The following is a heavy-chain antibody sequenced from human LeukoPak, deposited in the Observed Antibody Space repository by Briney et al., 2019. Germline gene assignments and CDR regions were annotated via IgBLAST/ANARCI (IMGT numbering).Heavy chain of an antibody. J-gene: IGHJ4*02. D-gene: IGHD5-18*01. CDR1: GYTFTGHY. V-gene: IGHV1-2*02. CDR3: ASEGPGGSAMANY. Sequence: GASVKVSCKASGYTFTGHYMHWVRQAPGQGLEWMGWINANSGGTNYAQKFQGRVTMTRDTSINTAYMELSRLRSDDTAVYYCASEGPGGSAMANYWGQGTLVTVSS. CDR2: INANSGGT.